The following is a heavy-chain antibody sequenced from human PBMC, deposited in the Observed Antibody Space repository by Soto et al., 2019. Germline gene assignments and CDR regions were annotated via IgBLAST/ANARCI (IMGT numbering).Heavy chain of an antibody. CDR2: ISSSSSYI. CDR1: GFTFSSYS. Sequence: GGSLILSCAASGFTFSSYSMNWVRQAPGKGLEWVSSISSSSSYIYYADSVKGRFTISRDNAKNSLYLQMISLRAEDTAVYYCARGGVQSNGPYFDSWGQGTLVTVSS. CDR3: ARGGVQSNGPYFDS. V-gene: IGHV3-21*01. J-gene: IGHJ4*02. D-gene: IGHD3-10*01.